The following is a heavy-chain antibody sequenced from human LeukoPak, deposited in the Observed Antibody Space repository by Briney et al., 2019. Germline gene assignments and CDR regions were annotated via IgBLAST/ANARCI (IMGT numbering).Heavy chain of an antibody. CDR3: AINSIVVPAAMDFDY. Sequence: GGSLRLSCAASGFTFSDYYMSWIRQAPGKGLEWVSHISSSSSYTNYADSVKGRFTISRDNAKNSLYLQMNSLRAEDTAVYYCAINSIVVPAAMDFDYWGQGTLVTVSS. V-gene: IGHV3-11*06. CDR2: ISSSSSYT. J-gene: IGHJ4*02. CDR1: GFTFSDYY. D-gene: IGHD2-2*01.